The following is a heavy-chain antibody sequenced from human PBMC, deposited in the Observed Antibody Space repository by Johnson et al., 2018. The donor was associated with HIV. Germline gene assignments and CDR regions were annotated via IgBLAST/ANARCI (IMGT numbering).Heavy chain of an antibody. V-gene: IGHV3-30*14. D-gene: IGHD3-10*01. CDR1: RFTFSSYA. J-gene: IGHJ3*02. CDR3: ARRRSYDDAFDI. Sequence: QVQLVESGGGVVQPGRSLRLSCAASRFTFSSYAMHWVRQAPGKGLEWVALISYDGSNKYCADSVKGRFTISRDNAKNSLYLQMNSLRAGDTAIYYCARRRSYDDAFDIWGRGTMVTVSS. CDR2: ISYDGSNK.